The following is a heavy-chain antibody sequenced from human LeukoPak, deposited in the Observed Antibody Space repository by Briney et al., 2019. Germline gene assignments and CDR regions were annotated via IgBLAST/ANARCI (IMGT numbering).Heavy chain of an antibody. J-gene: IGHJ1*01. V-gene: IGHV4-34*01. CDR1: GGSFSGYY. CDR2: INHSGST. CDR3: ARGFYFQH. Sequence: KTSETLSLTCAVYGGSFSGYYWSWIRQPPGKGLEWIGEINHSGSTNHNPSLKSRVTISVDTSKNQFSLKLSSVTAADTAVYYCARGFYFQHWGQGTLVTVSS.